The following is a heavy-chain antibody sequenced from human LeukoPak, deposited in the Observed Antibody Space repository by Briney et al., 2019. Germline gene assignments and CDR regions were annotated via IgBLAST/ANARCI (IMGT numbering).Heavy chain of an antibody. J-gene: IGHJ4*02. Sequence: PSETLSLTCTVSGGSISSYYWSWIRQPPGKGLEWIGYIYYSGSTNYKPSLKSRVTISVDTSKNQFSLKLSSVTAADTAVYYCARGGLYYDSPYFDYWGQGTLVTVSS. CDR1: GGSISSYY. CDR2: IYYSGST. V-gene: IGHV4-59*01. D-gene: IGHD3-22*01. CDR3: ARGGLYYDSPYFDY.